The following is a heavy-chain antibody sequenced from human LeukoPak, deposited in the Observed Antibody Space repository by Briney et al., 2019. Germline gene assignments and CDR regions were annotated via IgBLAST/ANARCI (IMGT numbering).Heavy chain of an antibody. V-gene: IGHV3-21*01. CDR2: ISSSSSYI. D-gene: IGHD3-22*01. J-gene: IGHJ3*02. CDR1: GFTFSSYS. CDR3: ARDGYYDSSCYYYTDAFDI. Sequence: PGGSLRLSCAASGFTFSSYSMNWVRQAPGKGLEWVSSISSSSSYIYYAGSVRGRFTISRDNAKNSLYLQMNSLRAEDTAVYYCARDGYYDSSCYYYTDAFDIWGQGTMVTVSS.